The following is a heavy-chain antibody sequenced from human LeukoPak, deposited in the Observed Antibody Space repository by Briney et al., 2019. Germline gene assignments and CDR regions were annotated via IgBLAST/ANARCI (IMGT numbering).Heavy chain of an antibody. V-gene: IGHV4-4*07. CDR1: GGSMSSYY. J-gene: IGHJ4*02. CDR2: IYTSGNT. Sequence: SETLSLTCTVSGGSMSSYYWSWVRQPAGKGLEWIGRIYTSGNTNYNPSLESRVTMSVDTSKNQFSLKLRSVSAADTAVYFCARDGFRTLYYFDYWGQGILVTVSS. D-gene: IGHD1-14*01. CDR3: ARDGFRTLYYFDY.